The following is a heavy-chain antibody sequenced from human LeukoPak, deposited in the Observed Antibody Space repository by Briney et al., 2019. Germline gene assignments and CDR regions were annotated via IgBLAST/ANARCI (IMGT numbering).Heavy chain of an antibody. CDR2: IFSGGGT. CDR3: ARDLDGPENY. V-gene: IGHV3-53*01. D-gene: IGHD3-3*01. Sequence: GGSLRLSCAVSGVTVSSTDMSWVRQAPGKGLEWVSVIFSGGGTYYTGSVKGRFTIYRDNSKNTLYLQINSLRAEDTAVYYCARDLDGPENYWGQGTLVTVSS. J-gene: IGHJ4*02. CDR1: GVTVSSTD.